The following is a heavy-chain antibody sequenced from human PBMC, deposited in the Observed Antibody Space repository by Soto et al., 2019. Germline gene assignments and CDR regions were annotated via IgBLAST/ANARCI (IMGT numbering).Heavy chain of an antibody. CDR2: IYSGGSA. Sequence: EVQLVESGGGLVQPGGSLRLSCAASGFTVSSDYMSWVRQAPGKGLEWVSVIYSGGSAYYADSVKGRFTISRDNSKNTLYLQMNSRRAEDTAVYYCAINRYSYGGGYFDDWCQGTLVTVSS. CDR3: AINRYSYGGGYFDD. CDR1: GFTVSSDY. D-gene: IGHD5-18*01. V-gene: IGHV3-66*01. J-gene: IGHJ4*02.